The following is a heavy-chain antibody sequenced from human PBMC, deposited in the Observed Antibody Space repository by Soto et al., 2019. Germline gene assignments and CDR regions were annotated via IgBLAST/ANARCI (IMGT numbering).Heavy chain of an antibody. CDR3: ARLAYDFWKSWFDP. D-gene: IGHD3-3*01. J-gene: IGHJ5*02. CDR1: GGSISSGSYY. V-gene: IGHV4-39*01. Sequence: QLQLQESGPGLVKPSETLSLTCTVSGGSISSGSYYWGWIRQPPGKGLEYIGNIYYTGSTYYNPSLESRVTISVDTSKHQFSLKLSSVTAADTAVYYCARLAYDFWKSWFDPWGQGTLVTVSS. CDR2: IYYTGST.